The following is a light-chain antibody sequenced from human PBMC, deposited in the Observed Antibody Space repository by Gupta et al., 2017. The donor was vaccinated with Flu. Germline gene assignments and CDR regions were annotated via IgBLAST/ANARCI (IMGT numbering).Light chain of an antibody. J-gene: IGLJ3*02. V-gene: IGLV1-44*01. CDR3: AAWDDSLNGPV. CDR1: SSNIGNNT. Sequence: QSVLTQPPSASGTTGQRDTISCSGSSSNIGNNTVNWYQQLPGTAPKILIYSNNQRPSGVPDRFSGSKSGTSASLAISGLQSEDEADYYCAAWDDSLNGPVFGGGTKLTVL. CDR2: SNN.